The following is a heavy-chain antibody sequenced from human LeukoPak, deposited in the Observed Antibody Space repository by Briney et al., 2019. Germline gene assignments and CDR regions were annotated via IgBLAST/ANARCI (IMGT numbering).Heavy chain of an antibody. D-gene: IGHD5-18*01. Sequence: SQTLSLTCTVSGGSISSGSYYWSWIRQPAGKGLEWIGRIYTSGSTNYNPSLKSRVTISVDTPKNQFSLKLSSVTAADTAVYYCGSGYSYGYSYYYYGMDVWGQGTTVTVSS. CDR1: GGSISSGSYY. CDR2: IYTSGST. CDR3: GSGYSYGYSYYYYGMDV. V-gene: IGHV4-61*02. J-gene: IGHJ6*02.